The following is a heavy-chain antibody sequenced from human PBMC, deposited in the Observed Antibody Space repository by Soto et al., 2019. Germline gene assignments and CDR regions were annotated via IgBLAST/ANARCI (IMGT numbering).Heavy chain of an antibody. CDR3: TSPWGNLYYYGSGTPKVAFDI. CDR1: GFKFGDYA. J-gene: IGHJ3*02. V-gene: IGHV3-49*03. Sequence: PGGSLRLSSTSSGFKFGDYAMSWFRQAPGKGLEWVGFIRSKAYGGTTEYAASVKGRFTISRDDSKSIAYLQMNSLKTEDTAVYYCTSPWGNLYYYGSGTPKVAFDIWGQGTMVTVSS. D-gene: IGHD3-10*01. CDR2: IRSKAYGGTT.